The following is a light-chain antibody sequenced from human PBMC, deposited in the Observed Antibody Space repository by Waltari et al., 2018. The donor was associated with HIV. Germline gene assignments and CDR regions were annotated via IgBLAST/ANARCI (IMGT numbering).Light chain of an antibody. Sequence: YVLPQPPSVSEAPGKTARITCGGKEFDRKSVTWYQQKPGQAPVQVIYYDNDRPSGIPERFSGSNSGNTATLTISRVEAGDEADYFCQVWDSETDHWVFGGGTKLTVL. J-gene: IGLJ3*02. V-gene: IGLV3-21*04. CDR3: QVWDSETDHWV. CDR1: EFDRKS. CDR2: YDN.